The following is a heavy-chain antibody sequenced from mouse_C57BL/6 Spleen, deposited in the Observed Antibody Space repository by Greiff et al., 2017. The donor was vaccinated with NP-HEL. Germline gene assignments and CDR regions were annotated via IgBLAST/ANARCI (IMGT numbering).Heavy chain of an antibody. CDR2: ISYDGSN. CDR1: GYSITSGYY. CDR3: ARDLRSYYYGSSPAWFAY. J-gene: IGHJ3*01. Sequence: EVQLVESGPGLVKPSQSLSLTCSVTGYSITSGYYWNWIRQFPGNKLEWMGYISYDGSNNYNPSLKNRISITRDTSKNQFFLKLNSVTTEDTATYYCARDLRSYYYGSSPAWFAYWGQGTLVTVSA. D-gene: IGHD1-1*01. V-gene: IGHV3-6*01.